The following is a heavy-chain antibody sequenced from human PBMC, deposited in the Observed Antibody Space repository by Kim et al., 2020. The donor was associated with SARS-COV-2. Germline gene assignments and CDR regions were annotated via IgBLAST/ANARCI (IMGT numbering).Heavy chain of an antibody. D-gene: IGHD3-22*01. J-gene: IGHJ3*02. Sequence: SETLSLTCTVSGGSISSGGYYWSWIRQHPGKGLEWNGYIYYSGSTYYNPSLKSRVTISVDTSKNQFSLKLSSVTAADTAVYYCASARGGTMIVVVIGAFDIWGQGTMVTVSS. CDR2: IYYSGST. V-gene: IGHV4-31*03. CDR1: GGSISSGGYY. CDR3: ASARGGTMIVVVIGAFDI.